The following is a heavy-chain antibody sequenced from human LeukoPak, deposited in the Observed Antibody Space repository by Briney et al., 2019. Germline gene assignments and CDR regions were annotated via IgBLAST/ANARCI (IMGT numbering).Heavy chain of an antibody. V-gene: IGHV3-21*01. J-gene: IGHJ4*02. D-gene: IGHD1-26*01. CDR3: AVRGGATRGLDY. CDR2: TSSSSSYI. CDR1: GFTFSSYS. Sequence: PGGSLRLSCAASGFTFSSYSMNWVRQAPGKGLEWVSSTSSSSSYIYYADSVKGRFTISRDNAKNSLYLQMNSLRAEDTAVYYCAVRGGATRGLDYWGQGTLVTVSS.